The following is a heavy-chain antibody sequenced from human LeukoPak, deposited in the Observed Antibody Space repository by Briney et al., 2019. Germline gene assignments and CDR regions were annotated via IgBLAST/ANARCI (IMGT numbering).Heavy chain of an antibody. D-gene: IGHD3-10*01. J-gene: IGHJ4*02. CDR3: ARVQRGSGSLVDY. CDR2: IDTDGTDT. Sequence: PGGSLRLSCAVSGFTFSSYWMHWVRQAPGKGLVWVSRIDTDGTDTAYADSVKGRFTISRDNAKNTLYLQMNSLRAEDTAVYYCARVQRGSGSLVDYWGQGTLVTVSS. V-gene: IGHV3-74*01. CDR1: GFTFSSYW.